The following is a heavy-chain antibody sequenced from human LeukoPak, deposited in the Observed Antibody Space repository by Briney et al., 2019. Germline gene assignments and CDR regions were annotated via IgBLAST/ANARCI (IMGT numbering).Heavy chain of an antibody. Sequence: GGSLRLSCAASGFTFSSYEMNWVRQAPGKGLEWVSYISSSGSTIYYADSVRGRFTISRDNAKNSLYLQMNSLRAEDTAVYYCAREGYSGYEIEFDYWGQGTLVTVSS. CDR1: GFTFSSYE. J-gene: IGHJ4*02. D-gene: IGHD5-12*01. V-gene: IGHV3-48*03. CDR3: AREGYSGYEIEFDY. CDR2: ISSSGSTI.